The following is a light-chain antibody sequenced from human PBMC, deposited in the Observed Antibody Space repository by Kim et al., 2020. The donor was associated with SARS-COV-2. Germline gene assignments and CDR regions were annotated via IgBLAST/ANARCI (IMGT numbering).Light chain of an antibody. V-gene: IGLV6-57*03. CDR1: MGSIASNY. CDR2: ENK. Sequence: GKTVTLSGTRSMGSIASNYVQWYQQRPGSAPTNVIFENKKRPPGVRDRFSGSIDSSSNSASLIISGLTAEDEADYYCQSYDTNSRVFGGGTRLTVL. J-gene: IGLJ2*01. CDR3: QSYDTNSRV.